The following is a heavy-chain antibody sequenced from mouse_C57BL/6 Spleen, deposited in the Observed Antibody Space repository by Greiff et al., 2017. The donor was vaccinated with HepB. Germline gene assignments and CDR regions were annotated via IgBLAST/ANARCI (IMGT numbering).Heavy chain of an antibody. V-gene: IGHV1-69*01. CDR1: GYTFTSYW. CDR3: ASGERGSSSWFAY. J-gene: IGHJ3*01. CDR2: IDPSDSYT. D-gene: IGHD1-1*01. Sequence: QVQLQQPGAELVMPGASVKLSCKASGYTFTSYWMHWVKQRPGQGLEWIGEIDPSDSYTNYNQKFKGKSTLTVDKSSSTAYMQLSSLTSEDSAVYYCASGERGSSSWFAYWGQGTLVTVSA.